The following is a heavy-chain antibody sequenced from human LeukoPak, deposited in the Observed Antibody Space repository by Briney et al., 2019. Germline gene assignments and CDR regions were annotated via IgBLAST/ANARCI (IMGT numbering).Heavy chain of an antibody. V-gene: IGHV4-38-2*02. Sequence: PSETLSLTCVVSGYFIGSGYYWVWIRQSPGKGLEWIGSIYHTGYTYYNPSLKSRVTISVDTSKNQFSLQLSSVTAADTAVYYCARDQFLMDVWGKGTTVTVSS. D-gene: IGHD2-21*01. CDR2: IYHTGYT. CDR1: GYFIGSGYY. CDR3: ARDQFLMDV. J-gene: IGHJ6*03.